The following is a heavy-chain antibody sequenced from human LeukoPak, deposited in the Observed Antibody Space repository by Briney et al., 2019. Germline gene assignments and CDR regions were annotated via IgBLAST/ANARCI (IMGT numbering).Heavy chain of an antibody. J-gene: IGHJ6*02. Sequence: VASVKVSCKASGGTFSSYAISWVRQAPGQGLEWMGGIIPIFGTANYAQKFQGRVTVTADESTSTAYLELSSLRSEDTAVYYCARGIQLQSWYYGMDVWGQGTTVTVSS. CDR1: GGTFSSYA. CDR2: IIPIFGTA. CDR3: ARGIQLQSWYYGMDV. D-gene: IGHD5-18*01. V-gene: IGHV1-69*13.